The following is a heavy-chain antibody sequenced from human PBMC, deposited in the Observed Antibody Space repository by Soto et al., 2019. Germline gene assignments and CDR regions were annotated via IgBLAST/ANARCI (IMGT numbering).Heavy chain of an antibody. CDR2: ISSNGGST. CDR3: AREASGPAAMIGAFAI. J-gene: IGHJ3*02. Sequence: EVQLVESGGGLVQPGGSLRLSCAASGFTFSSYAMHWVRQAPGKGLEYVSAISSNGGSTYYANSVKGRFTISRDNSKNTLYLQMGSLRAEDMAVYYCAREASGPAAMIGAFAIWGQGTMVTVSS. D-gene: IGHD2-2*01. V-gene: IGHV3-64*01. CDR1: GFTFSSYA.